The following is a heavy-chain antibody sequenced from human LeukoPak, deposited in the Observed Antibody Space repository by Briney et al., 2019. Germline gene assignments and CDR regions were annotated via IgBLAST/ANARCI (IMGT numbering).Heavy chain of an antibody. CDR2: ISGSGGST. CDR1: GFTFSSYG. J-gene: IGHJ3*02. CDR3: ARRGLRYHAFDI. Sequence: PGGSLRLSCAASGFTFSSYGMSWVRQAPGKGLEWVSAISGSGGSTYYADSVKGRFTISRDNSKNTLYLQMNSLRAEDTALYHCARRGLRYHAFDIWGQGTMVTVSS. D-gene: IGHD3-9*01. V-gene: IGHV3-23*01.